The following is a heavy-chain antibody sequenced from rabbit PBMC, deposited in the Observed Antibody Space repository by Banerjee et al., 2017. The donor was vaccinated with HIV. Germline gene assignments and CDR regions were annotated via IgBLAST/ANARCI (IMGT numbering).Heavy chain of an antibody. D-gene: IGHD3-1*01. CDR1: GFSFTSGYY. CDR2: IGVGDGST. J-gene: IGHJ4*01. Sequence: QEQLVESGGGLVTLGGSLKVTCTASGFSFTSGYYMCWVRQAPGKGLEWIACIGVGDGSTYYASWAKGRFTISKTSSTTVTLQMTSLTAADTATYFCARGGFVTPGTENLWGPGTLVTVS. V-gene: IGHV1S45*01. CDR3: ARGGFVTPGTENL.